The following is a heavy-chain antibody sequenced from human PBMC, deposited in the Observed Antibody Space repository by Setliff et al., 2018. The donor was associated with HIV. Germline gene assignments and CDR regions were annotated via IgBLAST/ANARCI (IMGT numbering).Heavy chain of an antibody. V-gene: IGHV4-4*07. CDR2: IRFSGGS. CDR3: ARLRSSNGLFCLLDS. Sequence: SETLSLTCSVSGASVSDHHWTWIRQTAEKRLEYIGRIRFSGGSNYNPSLSSRATMSVDTSNNQFSLRLKSVTSADTAVYYCARLRSSNGLFCLLDSWGQGTRVTV. D-gene: IGHD2-8*01. J-gene: IGHJ4*02. CDR1: GASVSDHH.